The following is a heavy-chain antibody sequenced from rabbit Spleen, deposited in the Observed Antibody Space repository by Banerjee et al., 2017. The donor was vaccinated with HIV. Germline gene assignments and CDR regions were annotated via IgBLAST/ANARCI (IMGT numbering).Heavy chain of an antibody. Sequence: QEQLEESGGGLVKPGGSLTLTCEASGFSFSDRDVMCWVRQAPGKGLEWIACIYAGSSSTYYASWAKGRFTVSKTSSITVTLQMSSLTAADTATYFCARSAGFTNTGDGYFTLWGPGTLVTV. CDR2: IYAGSSST. D-gene: IGHD2-1*01. J-gene: IGHJ4*01. V-gene: IGHV1S45*01. CDR3: ARSAGFTNTGDGYFTL. CDR1: GFSFSDRDV.